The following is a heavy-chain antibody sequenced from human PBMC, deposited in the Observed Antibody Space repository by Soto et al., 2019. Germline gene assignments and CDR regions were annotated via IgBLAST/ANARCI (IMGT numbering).Heavy chain of an antibody. V-gene: IGHV6-1*01. CDR2: TYHRSKWYN. Sequence: SRTLSLTCAISGSSVSSNSAAWNWIRQSPWRGLERLGRTYHRSKWYNDYAVSVKSRITINPDTSKNQFSLQMNSVTPEDTAVYYCARERGVVPYYYGMDVWGQGTRVTVSS. J-gene: IGHJ6*02. CDR1: GSSVSSNSAA. D-gene: IGHD3-3*01. CDR3: ARERGVVPYYYGMDV.